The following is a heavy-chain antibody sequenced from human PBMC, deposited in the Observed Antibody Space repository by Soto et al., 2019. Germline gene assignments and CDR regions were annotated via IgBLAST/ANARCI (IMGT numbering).Heavy chain of an antibody. CDR3: ARRYYGSGSYRYYYYGMDV. Sequence: SETLSLTCAVSGGSISSGGYSWSWIRQPPGKGLEWIGYIYYSGSTYYNPSLKSRVTISVDTSKNQFSLKLSSVTAADTAVYYCARRYYGSGSYRYYYYGMDVWAKGPRSPSP. CDR2: IYYSGST. CDR1: GGSISSGGYS. D-gene: IGHD3-10*01. V-gene: IGHV4-30-2*03. J-gene: IGHJ6*02.